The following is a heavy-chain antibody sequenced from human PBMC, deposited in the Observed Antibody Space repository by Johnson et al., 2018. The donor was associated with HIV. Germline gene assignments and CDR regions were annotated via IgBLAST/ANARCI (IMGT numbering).Heavy chain of an antibody. Sequence: VQLVESGGGVVRPGGSLRLSCAASGFTFDDYGMSWVRQAPGKGLEWVSGVNWNGGSTGYAASVKGRFTIARDNAKNSLFLQMNSLRAEDTAFYFCAGARGFGGPGSPGAFDLWGQGTLVTVSS. D-gene: IGHD3-10*01. V-gene: IGHV3-20*04. CDR1: GFTFDDYG. J-gene: IGHJ3*01. CDR3: AGARGFGGPGSPGAFDL. CDR2: VNWNGGST.